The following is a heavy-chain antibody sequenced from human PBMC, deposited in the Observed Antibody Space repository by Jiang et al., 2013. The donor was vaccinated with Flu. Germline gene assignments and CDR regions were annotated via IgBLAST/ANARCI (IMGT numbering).Heavy chain of an antibody. D-gene: IGHD1-26*01. CDR1: GFTFSSYW. CDR3: VRAIGGSSSF. Sequence: RLSCAASGFTFSSYWMSWVRQAPGKGLEWVANIKQDGSVKYYVDSVKGRFTISRDNAKNSLYLQMNSLRAEDTAVYYCVRAIGGSSSFWGQGTMVTVSS. J-gene: IGHJ3*01. CDR2: IKQDGSVK. V-gene: IGHV3-7*03.